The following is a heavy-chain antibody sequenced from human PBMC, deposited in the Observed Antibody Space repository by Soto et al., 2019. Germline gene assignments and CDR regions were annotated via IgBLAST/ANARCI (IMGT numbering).Heavy chain of an antibody. V-gene: IGHV3-74*01. CDR2: INSDGSST. D-gene: IGHD3-3*01. J-gene: IGHJ6*03. CDR1: GFTFSTYC. CDR3: ARATIFDYMDV. Sequence: GGSLRLSCAASGFTFSTYCMHWVRQAPGKGLVWVSRINSDGSSTNYADSVKGRFTISRDNAKNTLYLQMNSLRAEDTAVYYCARATIFDYMDVWGKGTTVTVSS.